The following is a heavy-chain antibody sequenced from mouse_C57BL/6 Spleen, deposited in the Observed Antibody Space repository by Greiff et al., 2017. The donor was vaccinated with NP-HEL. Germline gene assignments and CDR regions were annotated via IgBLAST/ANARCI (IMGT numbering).Heavy chain of an antibody. J-gene: IGHJ2*01. CDR3: ARGEDYYYGSSYYFDY. CDR2: IHPNSGST. CDR1: GYTFTSYW. Sequence: QVQLQQPGAELVKPGASVKLSCKASGYTFTSYWMHWVKQRPGQGLEWIGMIHPNSGSTNYNEKFKSKATLTVDKSSSTAYMQLSSLTSEDSAVYYCARGEDYYYGSSYYFDYWGQCTTLTVSS. V-gene: IGHV1-64*01. D-gene: IGHD1-1*01.